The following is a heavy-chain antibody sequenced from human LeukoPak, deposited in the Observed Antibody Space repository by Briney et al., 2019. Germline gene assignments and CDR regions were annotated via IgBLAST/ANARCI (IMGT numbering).Heavy chain of an antibody. CDR3: AGRVTGYSSGYVY. D-gene: IGHD5-18*01. V-gene: IGHV3-23*01. J-gene: IGHJ4*02. CDR2: ISGSAHKI. CDR1: GFTFTGYA. Sequence: PGGSLRLSCAASGFTFTGYAMHWVRQAPEKGLDWVSVISGSAHKIRYADSVKGRFTISRDNSENIVYLQMNNLRAEDTAVYYCAGRVTGYSSGYVYWGQGTLVTVSS.